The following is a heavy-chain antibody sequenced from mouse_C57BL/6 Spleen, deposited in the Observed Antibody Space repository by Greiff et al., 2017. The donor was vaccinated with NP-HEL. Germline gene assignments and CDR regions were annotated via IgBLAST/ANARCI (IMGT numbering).Heavy chain of an antibody. CDR1: GFTFSDYG. Sequence: DVQLVESGGGLVKPGGSLKLSCAASGFTFSDYGMHWVRQAPEKGLEWVAYISSGSSTIYYADTVKGRFTISRDNAKNTLFLQMTSLRSEDTAMYYCARRDYDYYYAMDYWGQGTSVTVSS. D-gene: IGHD2-4*01. CDR3: ARRDYDYYYAMDY. V-gene: IGHV5-17*01. J-gene: IGHJ4*01. CDR2: ISSGSSTI.